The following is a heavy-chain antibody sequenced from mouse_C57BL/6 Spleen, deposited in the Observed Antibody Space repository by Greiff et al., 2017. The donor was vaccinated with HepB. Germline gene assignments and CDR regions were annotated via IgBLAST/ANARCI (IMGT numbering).Heavy chain of an antibody. V-gene: IGHV1-59*01. Sequence: QVQLQQPGAELVRPGTSVKLSCKASGYTFTSYWMHWVKQRPGQGLEWIGVIDPSDSYTTYNQKFKGKATLSVDTSSSTAYMQLSSLTSEDSAVYYCARRGGSSVYAMDYWGQGTSVTVSS. CDR2: IDPSDSYT. CDR1: GYTFTSYW. J-gene: IGHJ4*01. D-gene: IGHD1-1*01. CDR3: ARRGGSSVYAMDY.